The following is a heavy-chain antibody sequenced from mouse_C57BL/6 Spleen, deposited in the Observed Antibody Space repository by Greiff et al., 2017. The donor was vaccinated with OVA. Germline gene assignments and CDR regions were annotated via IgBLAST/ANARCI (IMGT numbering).Heavy chain of an antibody. D-gene: IGHD2-12*01. V-gene: IGHV1-52*01. CDR3: ARGHDGAFAY. CDR2: IDPSDSET. J-gene: IGHJ3*01. Sequence: QVQLQQSGAELVRPGSSVKLSCKASGYTFTSYWMHWVKQRPIQGLEWIGNIDPSDSETHYNQKFKDKATLTVDKSSSTAYMQLSSLTSEDSAVYYCARGHDGAFAYWGQGTLVTVSA. CDR1: GYTFTSYW.